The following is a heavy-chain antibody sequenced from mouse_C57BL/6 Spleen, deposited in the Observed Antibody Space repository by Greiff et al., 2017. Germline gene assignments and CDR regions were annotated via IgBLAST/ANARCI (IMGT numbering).Heavy chain of an antibody. Sequence: EVKVVESEGGLVQPGSSMKLSCTASGFTFSDYYMAWVRQVPEKGLEWVANINYDGSSTYYLDSLKSRFIISRDNAKNILYLQMSSLKSEDTATYYCARVDYDYLDYWGQGTTLTVSS. CDR1: GFTFSDYY. CDR2: INYDGSST. CDR3: ARVDYDYLDY. J-gene: IGHJ2*01. D-gene: IGHD2-4*01. V-gene: IGHV5-16*01.